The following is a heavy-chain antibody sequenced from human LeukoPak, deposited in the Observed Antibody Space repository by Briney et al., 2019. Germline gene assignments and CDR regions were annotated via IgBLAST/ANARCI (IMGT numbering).Heavy chain of an antibody. D-gene: IGHD4-17*01. V-gene: IGHV1-2*02. J-gene: IGHJ2*01. CDR1: GYTFTGYY. CDR2: INPNSGGT. CDR3: ARQARDYGDQIPYWYFDL. Sequence: ASVKVSCKASGYTFTGYYMHWVRQAPGQGLEWMGWINPNSGGTNYAQKFQGRVTMTRDTSKNQFSLKLSSVTAADTAVYYCARQARDYGDQIPYWYFDLWGRGTLVTVSS.